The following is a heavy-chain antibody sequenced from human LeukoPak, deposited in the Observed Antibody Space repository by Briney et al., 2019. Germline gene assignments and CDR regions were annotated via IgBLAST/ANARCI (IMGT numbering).Heavy chain of an antibody. D-gene: IGHD3-22*01. Sequence: SETLSLTCTVSGGSISHYYWTWIRQPAGKGLEWIGRVYSTGSTNYNPSLQSRLTMSVDTSKNQFSLKLASVTAADTAVYYCARDLEYYDSTGYRGDYFDYWGPGTLVTVSS. CDR1: GGSISHYY. CDR2: VYSTGST. CDR3: ARDLEYYDSTGYRGDYFDY. J-gene: IGHJ4*02. V-gene: IGHV4-4*07.